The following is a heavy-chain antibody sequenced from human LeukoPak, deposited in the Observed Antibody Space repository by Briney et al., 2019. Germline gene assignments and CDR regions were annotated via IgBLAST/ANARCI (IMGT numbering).Heavy chain of an antibody. CDR1: GFTFSDYY. Sequence: SGGSLRLSCAASGFTFSDYYMSWIRQAPGKGLEWVSYISSSGSTIYYADSVKGRFTISRDNAKNSLYLQMNSLRAEDTAVYYCARENWNCLVYWFDPWGQGTLVTVSS. CDR2: ISSSGSTI. D-gene: IGHD1-7*01. CDR3: ARENWNCLVYWFDP. J-gene: IGHJ5*02. V-gene: IGHV3-11*01.